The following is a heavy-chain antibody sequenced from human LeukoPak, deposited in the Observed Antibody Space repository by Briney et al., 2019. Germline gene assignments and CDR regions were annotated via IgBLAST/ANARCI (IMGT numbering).Heavy chain of an antibody. Sequence: GGTLRLSCAASGFTFGSYGMSWVRQAPGKGLEWVSAISGSGGSTYYADSVKGRFTISRDNSKNTLYLQMNSLRAEDTAVYYCARGGLWFGELLNKGPFDFDYWGQGTLVTVSS. V-gene: IGHV3-23*01. CDR3: ARGGLWFGELLNKGPFDFDY. D-gene: IGHD3-10*01. CDR2: ISGSGGST. J-gene: IGHJ4*02. CDR1: GFTFGSYG.